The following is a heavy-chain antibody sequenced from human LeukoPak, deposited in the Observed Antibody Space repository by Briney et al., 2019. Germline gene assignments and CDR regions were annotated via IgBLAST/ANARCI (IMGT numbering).Heavy chain of an antibody. CDR1: GYSFTSSW. Sequence: GESLKISCQASGYSFTSSWIGWARQMPGKGLEWMAIINPGDSDTRYSPSFQGQVTISADKSISTVYLQWGSLKAADTAMYYCARQPGAGWFDPWGQGTLVTVSS. CDR3: ARQPGAGWFDP. CDR2: INPGDSDT. D-gene: IGHD3-10*01. V-gene: IGHV5-51*01. J-gene: IGHJ5*02.